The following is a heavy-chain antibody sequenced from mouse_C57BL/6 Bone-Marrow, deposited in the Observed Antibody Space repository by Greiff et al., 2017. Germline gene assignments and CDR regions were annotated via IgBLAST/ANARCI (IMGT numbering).Heavy chain of an antibody. J-gene: IGHJ3*01. D-gene: IGHD2-1*01. V-gene: IGHV1-7*01. Sequence: QVQLQQSGAELAKPGASVKLSCKASGYTFTSYWMHWVKQRPGQGLEWIGYINPSSGYTKYNQKFKDKATLPADKSSSTAYMQLSSLTYEDAAVYYCATGGNYAWFADWGQGTLVTVSA. CDR3: ATGGNYAWFAD. CDR1: GYTFTSYW. CDR2: INPSSGYT.